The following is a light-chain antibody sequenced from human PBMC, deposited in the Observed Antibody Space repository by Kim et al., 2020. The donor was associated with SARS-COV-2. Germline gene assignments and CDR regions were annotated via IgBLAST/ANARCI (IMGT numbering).Light chain of an antibody. CDR1: NLGNKY. V-gene: IGLV3-1*01. CDR3: QAWGSNINWV. Sequence: SPGQTASISCSGENLGNKYVCWYQQKTGQPPVLVMYEESKRPSGIPERFSGSNSGNTATLTISGTQAGDEAEYHCQAWGSNINWVFGGGTKLTVL. CDR2: EES. J-gene: IGLJ3*02.